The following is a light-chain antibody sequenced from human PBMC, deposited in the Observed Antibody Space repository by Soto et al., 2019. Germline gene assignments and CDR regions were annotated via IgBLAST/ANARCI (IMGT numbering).Light chain of an antibody. Sequence: EIVLTQSPGTLSLSPGERATLSCRASQSVDSNHLAWLQQKPGQVPRLLIYGVSSRATDIPDRFSGSGSGTDFTLTINSLEPEDFAVYYCQQYGRSPPITFGQGTRLEIK. CDR1: QSVDSNH. J-gene: IGKJ5*01. V-gene: IGKV3-20*01. CDR2: GVS. CDR3: QQYGRSPPIT.